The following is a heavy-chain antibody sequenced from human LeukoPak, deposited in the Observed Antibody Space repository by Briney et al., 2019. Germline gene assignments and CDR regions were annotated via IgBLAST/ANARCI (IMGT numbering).Heavy chain of an antibody. CDR3: TRDQYCSGTSCYTPIDY. V-gene: IGHV3-49*04. CDR2: IRSKAYGGTT. Sequence: GGSLRLSCTASGFTFGDYAMSWVRQAPGKGLEWVGFIRSKAYGGTTEYAASVKGRFTISRDDSKSIAYLQMNSLKTEDTAVYYCTRDQYCSGTSCYTPIDYWGQGTLVTVSS. CDR1: GFTFGDYA. J-gene: IGHJ4*02. D-gene: IGHD2-2*02.